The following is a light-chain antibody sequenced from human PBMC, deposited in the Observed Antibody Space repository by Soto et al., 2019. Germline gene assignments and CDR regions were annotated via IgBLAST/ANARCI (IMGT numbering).Light chain of an antibody. V-gene: IGLV2-11*01. CDR3: CSYAGSYTYV. CDR2: DVS. CDR1: SSDVGGYNL. Sequence: QSVLTQPRSVSGSPGQSVTISCTGTSSDVGGYNLVSWYQQHPVKAPKLMIYDVSERPSGVPDRFSGSKSGNTASLTISGLQAEDEADYYCCSYAGSYTYVFGTGTKLTVL. J-gene: IGLJ1*01.